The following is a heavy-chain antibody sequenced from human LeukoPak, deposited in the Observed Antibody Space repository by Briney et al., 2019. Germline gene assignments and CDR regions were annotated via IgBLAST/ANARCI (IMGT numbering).Heavy chain of an antibody. CDR2: ITGSGGST. D-gene: IGHD6-19*01. CDR1: GFTFSSYG. Sequence: GGSLRLSCPASGFTFSSYGMSWVRQAPGKGLEWVSDITGSGGSTHYADSVKGRFTITRDNSKNTLYLQMNSLRAEDTAVYYCAKWAVSGRGFDYWGQGTLVTVSS. CDR3: AKWAVSGRGFDY. V-gene: IGHV3-23*01. J-gene: IGHJ4*02.